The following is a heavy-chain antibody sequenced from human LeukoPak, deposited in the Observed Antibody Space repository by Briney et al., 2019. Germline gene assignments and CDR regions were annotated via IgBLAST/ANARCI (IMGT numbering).Heavy chain of an antibody. CDR2: IKQDGSEK. D-gene: IGHD6-19*01. V-gene: IGHV3-7*01. Sequence: PGGSLRLSCAASGFMLSSYWMSWVRQAPGKGLEWVANIKQDGSEKYYVGSVKGRFTISRDNAKNSLFLQMNRLRAEDTAVYYCARDNFAVAGLDYWGQGTLVTVSS. CDR3: ARDNFAVAGLDY. J-gene: IGHJ4*02. CDR1: GFMLSSYW.